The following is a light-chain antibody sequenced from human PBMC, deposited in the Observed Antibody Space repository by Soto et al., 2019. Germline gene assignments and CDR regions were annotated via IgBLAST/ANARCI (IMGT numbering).Light chain of an antibody. Sequence: ETVMTQSPATLSVSPGERATLSCRASQSISSDLAWYQQKPGQAPRLLMFRTSTRATGVPARFSGSGSGTEFNITISSLQSEDFAVYYCQQYNNWPQTFGQGTKVDIK. CDR1: QSISSD. CDR3: QQYNNWPQT. V-gene: IGKV3-15*01. CDR2: RTS. J-gene: IGKJ1*01.